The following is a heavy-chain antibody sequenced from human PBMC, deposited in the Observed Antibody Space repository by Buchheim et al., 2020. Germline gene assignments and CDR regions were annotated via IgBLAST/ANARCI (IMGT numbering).Heavy chain of an antibody. J-gene: IGHJ4*02. D-gene: IGHD6-6*01. CDR2: IYLDDDN. Sequence: QITLKESGPTLVKPTQTLTLTCTFSGFSLSTSGVGVGWIRQPPGKALEWLALIYLDDDNRYRPSLKSRLTITKDTSKNQVLLTMTNMDPVDTATYYCAHSHGWQLDKRFDYWGQGTL. CDR3: AHSHGWQLDKRFDY. V-gene: IGHV2-5*02. CDR1: GFSLSTSGVG.